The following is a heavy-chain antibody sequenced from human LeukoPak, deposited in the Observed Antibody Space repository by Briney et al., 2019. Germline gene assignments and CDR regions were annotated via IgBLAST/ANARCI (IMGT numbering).Heavy chain of an antibody. V-gene: IGHV4-61*02. J-gene: IGHJ6*03. CDR3: ARMYSGSYYDYYYMDV. D-gene: IGHD1-26*01. CDR2: IYTSGST. Sequence: SETLSLTCTGSGGSISSGSYYWGWIRQPAGKGLEWIGRIYTSGSTNYNPSLKSRVTIPVDTSKNQFSLKLSSVTAADTAVYYCARMYSGSYYDYYYMDVWGKGTTVTVSS. CDR1: GGSISSGSYY.